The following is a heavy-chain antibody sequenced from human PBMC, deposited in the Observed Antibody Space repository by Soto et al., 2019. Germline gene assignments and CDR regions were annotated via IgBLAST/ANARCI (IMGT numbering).Heavy chain of an antibody. Sequence: QVQLQESGPGQVKPSETLSLTCSVSGGSMSEYFWSWIRQSPGKGLEWIGYIYYLGSTDYNPSLKSRVTISVDTSKRQFSLRLTSVTPADTAVYYCARDGYDGSGSPYPAFWGPGTQVTVSS. J-gene: IGHJ4*02. CDR2: IYYLGST. CDR3: ARDGYDGSGSPYPAF. CDR1: GGSMSEYF. V-gene: IGHV4-59*01. D-gene: IGHD3-10*01.